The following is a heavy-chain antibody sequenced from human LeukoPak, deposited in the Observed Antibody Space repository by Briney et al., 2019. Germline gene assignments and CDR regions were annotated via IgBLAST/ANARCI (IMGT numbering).Heavy chain of an antibody. CDR1: GSSISSGTSY. Sequence: SETLSLTCTVAGSSISSGTSYWSWIRQPPGKGLEWIGYIYYSGSTYYNPSLKSRVTISVETSKNQLSLKVSSVTAAHTAVYYCASGEPRYSSRIVVGDNWGQGTLVTVSS. CDR3: ASGEPRYSSRIVVGDN. CDR2: IYYSGST. J-gene: IGHJ4*02. D-gene: IGHD3-22*01. V-gene: IGHV4-30-2*01.